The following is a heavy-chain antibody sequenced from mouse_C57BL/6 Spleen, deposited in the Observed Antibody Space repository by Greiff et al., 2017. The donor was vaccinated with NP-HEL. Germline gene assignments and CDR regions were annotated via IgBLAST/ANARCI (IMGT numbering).Heavy chain of an antibody. J-gene: IGHJ1*03. CDR1: GYTFTSYW. CDR3: ARLESYWYFDV. Sequence: QVQLQQPGAELVRPGSSVKLSCKASGYTFTSYWMHWVKQRPIQGLEWIGNIDPSDSETHYNQKFKDKATLTVDKSSSTAYMQLSSLTSEDSAVYYCARLESYWYFDVWGTGTTVTVSS. V-gene: IGHV1-52*01. CDR2: IDPSDSET.